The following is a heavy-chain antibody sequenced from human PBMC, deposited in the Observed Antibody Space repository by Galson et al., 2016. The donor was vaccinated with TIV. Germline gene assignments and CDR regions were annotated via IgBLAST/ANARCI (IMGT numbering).Heavy chain of an antibody. D-gene: IGHD6-13*01. CDR3: APGVSAASTGVN. CDR1: GFMFSSDW. Sequence: SLRLSCAVSGFMFSSDWMTWVRQAPGMGLEWVASINQDGSDSPYVDSVKGRFTISRDNAKKSLFLQMNGLRGEDTGVYYCAPGVSAASTGVNWGQGTLVTVSS. CDR2: INQDGSDS. V-gene: IGHV3-7*01. J-gene: IGHJ4*02.